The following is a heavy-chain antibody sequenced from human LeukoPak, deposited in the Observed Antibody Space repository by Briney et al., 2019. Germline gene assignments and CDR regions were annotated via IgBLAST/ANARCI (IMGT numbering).Heavy chain of an antibody. CDR2: ISSSSSYI. V-gene: IGHV3-21*01. D-gene: IGHD6-13*01. CDR1: GXTFSSYS. CDR3: ARDGLAAAGTGFLDY. J-gene: IGHJ4*02. Sequence: GGSLRLSCAASGXTFSSYSMNWVRQAPGKGLEWVSSISSSSSYIYYADSVRGRFTISRDNAKNSLYLQMNSLRAEDTAVYYCARDGLAAAGTGFLDYWGQGTLVTVSS.